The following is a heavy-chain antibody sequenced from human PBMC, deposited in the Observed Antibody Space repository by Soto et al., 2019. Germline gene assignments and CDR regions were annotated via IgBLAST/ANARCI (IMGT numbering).Heavy chain of an antibody. CDR2: IDPNSGGT. V-gene: IGHV1-2*02. CDR1: GYNFNGYY. CDR3: ARPNLGDLDY. Sequence: ASVKVSCKASGYNFNGYYVHWVRQAPGQGLEWMGWIDPNSGGTNYAQKFQGRVTMTRDTSISTAYMELRRVRYDGTAVYYCARPNLGDLDYWGQGTLVTVSS. D-gene: IGHD3-16*01. J-gene: IGHJ4*02.